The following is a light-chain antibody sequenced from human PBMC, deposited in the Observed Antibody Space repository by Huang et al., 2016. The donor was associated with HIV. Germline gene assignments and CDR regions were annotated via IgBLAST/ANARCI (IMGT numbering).Light chain of an antibody. CDR3: MQTLQPAT. Sequence: DIVLTQTPLSLSVTPGQPASISCKSSQSLLHSDGKTYLYWYLQKAGQSPQLLIDEVSNRFSGVPVRFSGSGSKINFTLTISRVEAEDVGVYYCMQTLQPATFGQGTKVEIK. CDR2: EVS. J-gene: IGKJ1*01. V-gene: IGKV2D-29*02. CDR1: QSLLHSDGKTY.